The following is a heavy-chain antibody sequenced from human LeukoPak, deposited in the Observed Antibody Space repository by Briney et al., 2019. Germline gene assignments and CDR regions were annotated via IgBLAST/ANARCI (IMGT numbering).Heavy chain of an antibody. D-gene: IGHD2-2*02. CDR2: INPNSGGT. Sequence: VASVKVSCKASGYTFTGYYMHWVRQAPGQGLEWMGWINPNSGGTNYAQKFQGRVTMTRDTSISTAYMELSRLRSDDTAVYYCARDLRYCSSTSCYTGWFDPWGQGTLVTVSS. CDR1: GYTFTGYY. V-gene: IGHV1-2*02. CDR3: ARDLRYCSSTSCYTGWFDP. J-gene: IGHJ5*02.